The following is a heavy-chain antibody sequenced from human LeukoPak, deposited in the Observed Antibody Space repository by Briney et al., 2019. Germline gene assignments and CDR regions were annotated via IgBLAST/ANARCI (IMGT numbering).Heavy chain of an antibody. CDR1: GGSFSGYY. CDR3: ARGRGYSYGPNWFDP. Sequence: SETLSLTCAVYGGSFSGYYWSWIRQPPGKGLEWIGEINHSGSTNYNPSLKSRVTISVDTSKNQFSLELSSVTAADTAVYYCARGRGYSYGPNWFDPWGQGTLVTVSS. V-gene: IGHV4-34*01. D-gene: IGHD5-18*01. CDR2: INHSGST. J-gene: IGHJ5*02.